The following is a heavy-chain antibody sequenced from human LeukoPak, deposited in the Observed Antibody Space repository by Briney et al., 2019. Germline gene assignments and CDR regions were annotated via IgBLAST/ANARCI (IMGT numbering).Heavy chain of an antibody. CDR1: GYTFTSYG. J-gene: IGHJ4*02. V-gene: IGHV1-18*01. CDR2: ISAYNGNT. Sequence: ASVKVSCKSSGYTFTSYGISWVRQAPGQGLEWMGWISAYNGNTNYAQKLQGRVTMTTDTSTSTAYMELRSLRSDDTAVYYCARDVGPRSLRHFDDTNDYWGQGTLVTVSS. D-gene: IGHD3-9*01. CDR3: ARDVGPRSLRHFDDTNDY.